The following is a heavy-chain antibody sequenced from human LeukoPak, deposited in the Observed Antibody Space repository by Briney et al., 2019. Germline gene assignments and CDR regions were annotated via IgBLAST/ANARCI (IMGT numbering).Heavy chain of an antibody. V-gene: IGHV3-21*01. CDR1: GFTFSSYS. D-gene: IGHD6-13*01. CDR3: ARVPAPEQQLVFDY. CDR2: ISSSSSYI. Sequence: GGSLRLSCAASGFTFSSYSMNWVRQAPGKGLEWVSSISSSSSYIYYAGSVKGRFTISRDNAKNSLYLQMNSLRAEDTAVYYCARVPAPEQQLVFDYWGQGTLVTVSS. J-gene: IGHJ4*02.